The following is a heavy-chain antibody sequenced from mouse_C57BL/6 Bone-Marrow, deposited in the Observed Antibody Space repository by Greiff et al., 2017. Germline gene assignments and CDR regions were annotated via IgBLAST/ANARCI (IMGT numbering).Heavy chain of an antibody. Sequence: QVQLKESGPGLVAPSQSLSITCTVSGFSLTSYGVSWVRQPPGKGLEWLGVIGGDGSTNYHSALISRMSISKDNSKSQVFLKLNTLQTDYTATYYCAKTYYYGLAYWGQGTLVTVSA. V-gene: IGHV2-3*01. CDR1: GFSLTSYG. CDR3: AKTYYYGLAY. J-gene: IGHJ3*01. D-gene: IGHD1-1*01. CDR2: IGGDGST.